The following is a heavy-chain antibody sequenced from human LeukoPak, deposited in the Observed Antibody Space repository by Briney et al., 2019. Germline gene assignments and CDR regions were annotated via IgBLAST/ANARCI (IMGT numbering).Heavy chain of an antibody. CDR1: GFTFSIYR. J-gene: IGHJ4*02. CDR2: IKQDESEK. V-gene: IGHV3-7*01. Sequence: GGSLRLSCVASGFTFSIYRMSWVRQAPGKGLEWVATIKQDESEKYFVDSLKGRFTISRDNAKNSLSLQMSSLRAEDTAVYYCARDRLITFGGVDYWGQGTLVTVSS. CDR3: ARDRLITFGGVDY. D-gene: IGHD3-16*01.